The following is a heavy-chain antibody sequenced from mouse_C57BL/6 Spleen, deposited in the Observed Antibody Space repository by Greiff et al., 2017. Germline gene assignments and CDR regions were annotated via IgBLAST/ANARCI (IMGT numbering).Heavy chain of an antibody. J-gene: IGHJ4*01. CDR2: IYPGDGDT. CDR1: GYAFSSSW. Sequence: VQLQQSGPELVKPGASVKISCKASGYAFSSSWMNWVKQRPGKGLEWIGRIYPGDGDTNYNGKFKGKATLTADKSSSTAYMQLSSLTSEDSAVYFCARHPIVTTDAMDYWGQGTSVTVSS. V-gene: IGHV1-82*01. D-gene: IGHD2-5*01. CDR3: ARHPIVTTDAMDY.